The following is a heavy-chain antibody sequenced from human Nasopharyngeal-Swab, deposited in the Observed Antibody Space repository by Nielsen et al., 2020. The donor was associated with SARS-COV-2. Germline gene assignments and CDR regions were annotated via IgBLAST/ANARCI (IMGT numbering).Heavy chain of an antibody. J-gene: IGHJ4*02. CDR1: GFIFSGSA. V-gene: IGHV3-73*01. Sequence: GESLKISCAASGFIFSGSAMHWVRQASGKGLEWVGRIGDKDHNYATTYGAAVKDRFTISRDDSKNTAFLQMDSLKTEDTALYYCTTDYYFDYWDQGTLVTVSS. CDR3: TTDYYFDY. CDR2: IGDKDHNYAT.